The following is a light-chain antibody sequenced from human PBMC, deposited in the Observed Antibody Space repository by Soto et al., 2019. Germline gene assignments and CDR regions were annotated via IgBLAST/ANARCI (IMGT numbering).Light chain of an antibody. Sequence: QSVLTQPPSVSGAPGQRVTISCTGSSSNSGAGYDVHWYQQLPGTAPKLLISGNSNRPSGVPDRFSGSKSGTSASLVITGLQAEDEADYYCQSYDSSLSAHVVFGGGTKVTVL. V-gene: IGLV1-40*01. J-gene: IGLJ2*01. CDR2: GNS. CDR3: QSYDSSLSAHVV. CDR1: SSNSGAGYD.